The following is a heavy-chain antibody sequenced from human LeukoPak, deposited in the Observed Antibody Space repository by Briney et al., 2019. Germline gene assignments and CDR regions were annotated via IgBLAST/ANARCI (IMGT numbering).Heavy chain of an antibody. Sequence: PSETLSLTCTVSGGSISSYYWSWIRQPPGKGLEWIGYIYTSGSTNYNPSLKSRVTISVDTSKNQFSLKLSSVTAADTAVYYCAGHLGYCSSTSCYTGAFDIWGQGTMVTVSS. D-gene: IGHD2-2*02. CDR3: AGHLGYCSSTSCYTGAFDI. V-gene: IGHV4-4*09. J-gene: IGHJ3*02. CDR1: GGSISSYY. CDR2: IYTSGST.